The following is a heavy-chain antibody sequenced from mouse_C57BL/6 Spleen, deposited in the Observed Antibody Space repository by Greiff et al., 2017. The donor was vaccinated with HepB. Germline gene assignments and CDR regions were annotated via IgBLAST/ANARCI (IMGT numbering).Heavy chain of an antibody. CDR1: GYTFTDYE. CDR2: IDPETGGT. J-gene: IGHJ4*01. V-gene: IGHV1-15*01. D-gene: IGHD2-1*01. Sequence: QVQLQQSGAELVRPGASVTLSCKASGYTFTDYEMHWVKQTPVHGLEWIGAIDPETGGTAYNQKFKGKAILTADKSSSTAYMELRSLTSEDSAVYYWTRRYYYGNYYYAMDYWGQGTSVTVSS. CDR3: TRRYYYGNYYYAMDY.